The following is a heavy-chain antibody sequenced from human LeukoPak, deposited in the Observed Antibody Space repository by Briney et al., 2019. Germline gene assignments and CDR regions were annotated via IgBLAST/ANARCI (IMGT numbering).Heavy chain of an antibody. Sequence: SETLSLTCSVSGASISSGGYYWSWIRQLPGKGLEWIEYIYYSGSTYYNPSLKSRVTISVDTSKNQFSLKLSSVTAADTAVYYCARASRIIITFGGVAYFDYWGQGALVTVSS. CDR1: GASISSGGYY. D-gene: IGHD3-16*01. V-gene: IGHV4-31*03. CDR2: IYYSGST. J-gene: IGHJ4*02. CDR3: ARASRIIITFGGVAYFDY.